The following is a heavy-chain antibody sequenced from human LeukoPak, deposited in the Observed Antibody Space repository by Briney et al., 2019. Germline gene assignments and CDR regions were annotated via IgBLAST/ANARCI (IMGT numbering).Heavy chain of an antibody. J-gene: IGHJ4*02. CDR3: AGGGASSRYFGY. CDR1: GGSISGHY. V-gene: IGHV4-59*11. CDR2: VSYSGST. D-gene: IGHD1-26*01. Sequence: PSETLSLTCTVSGGSISGHYWSWIRQPPGKGLEWIGFVSYSGSTNYNPSFNGRVTISLDTSKSQFSLSLNSVTAADTAVYFCAGGGASSRYFGYWGQGTLVTVSS.